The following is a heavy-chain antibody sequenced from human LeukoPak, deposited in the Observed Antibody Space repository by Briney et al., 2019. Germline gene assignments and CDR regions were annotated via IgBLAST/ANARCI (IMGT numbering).Heavy chain of an antibody. J-gene: IGHJ4*02. CDR3: AKDQIATVTTYYFDY. Sequence: GGSLRVSCAASGFTFSSYAMSWVRQAPGKGLEWVSAISGSGGSTYYADSVKGRFTISRDNSKNTLYLQMNSLRAEDTAVYYCAKDQIATVTTYYFDYWGQGTLVTVSS. D-gene: IGHD4-17*01. CDR1: GFTFSSYA. CDR2: ISGSGGST. V-gene: IGHV3-23*01.